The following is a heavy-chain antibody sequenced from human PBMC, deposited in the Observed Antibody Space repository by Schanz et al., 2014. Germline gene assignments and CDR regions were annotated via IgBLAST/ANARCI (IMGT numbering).Heavy chain of an antibody. V-gene: IGHV3-23*01. CDR3: ARKVVATIGGYYDN. J-gene: IGHJ4*02. D-gene: IGHD5-12*01. CDR1: GLTFTSAW. CDR2: INWSDGGST. Sequence: EVQLLESGGGLVQPGGSLRLSCATSGLTFTSAWMSWVRQAPGKGLEWVSRINWSDGGSTGYADSVRGRFTISRDNAENTLFLQMNSLRAEDTAVYYCARKVVATIGGYYDNWGQGTLVIVSS.